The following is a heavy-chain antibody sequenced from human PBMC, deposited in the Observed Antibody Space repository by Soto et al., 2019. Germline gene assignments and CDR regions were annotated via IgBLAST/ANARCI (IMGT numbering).Heavy chain of an antibody. CDR2: INHSGST. V-gene: IGHV4-34*01. Sequence: SETLSLTCAVYGGSFSGYYWSWIRQPPGKGLEWIGEINHSGSTNYNPSLKSRVTISVDTSKNQFSLKLSSVTAADTAVYYCASSPLNMVRGVIDLVAVGWFDPWGQGTLVTVSS. CDR1: GGSFSGYY. J-gene: IGHJ5*02. D-gene: IGHD3-10*01. CDR3: ASSPLNMVRGVIDLVAVGWFDP.